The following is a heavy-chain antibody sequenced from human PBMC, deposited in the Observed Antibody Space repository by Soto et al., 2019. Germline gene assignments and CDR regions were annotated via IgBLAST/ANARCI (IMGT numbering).Heavy chain of an antibody. CDR3: AREGSYSAYNFAHGIQLWSFDF. CDR2: IFSSGST. Sequence: SEALSLTCTVSGGSINTFYWSWVRQPAGKGLEWIGRIFSSGSTSFNPSLESRVAMSVDTYKNHFSLNLSSVAAADMAVYYCAREGSYSAYNFAHGIQLWSFDFWGQGALVTVSS. J-gene: IGHJ4*02. D-gene: IGHD5-12*01. CDR1: GGSINTFY. V-gene: IGHV4-4*07.